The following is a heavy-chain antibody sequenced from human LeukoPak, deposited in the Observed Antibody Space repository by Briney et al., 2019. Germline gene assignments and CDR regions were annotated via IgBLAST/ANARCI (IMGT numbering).Heavy chain of an antibody. V-gene: IGHV3-15*01. CDR3: TTGLCTDTACHWDDAFAV. CDR2: IKDSSQGAPS. D-gene: IGHD2-8*02. Sequence: GGSLRLSCAVSGLTLNDAWMTGVPQAPGRGREWVARIKDSSQGAPSDYGAHVRGRFTISRDDSNNVVSLQMNSLINEDAAVYYCTTGLCTDTACHWDDAFAVWGQGTTVAVSS. CDR1: GLTLNDAW. J-gene: IGHJ3*01.